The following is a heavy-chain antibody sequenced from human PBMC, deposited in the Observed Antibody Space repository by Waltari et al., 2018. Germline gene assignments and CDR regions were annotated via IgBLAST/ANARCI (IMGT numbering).Heavy chain of an antibody. V-gene: IGHV3-7*01. D-gene: IGHD2-2*01. CDR2: KKHDGSEK. CDR1: GFTFSRAR. Sequence: EVQLVASGGGWVQPGGSLRLSCAASGFTFSRARMSWVRQAPGKELDGVANKKHDGSEKYYVDSVKGRFTISRDNAKSSLYLQMNSLRAEDTAVYYCASYCSSTSCYSAFDIWGQGTMVTVSS. CDR3: ASYCSSTSCYSAFDI. J-gene: IGHJ3*02.